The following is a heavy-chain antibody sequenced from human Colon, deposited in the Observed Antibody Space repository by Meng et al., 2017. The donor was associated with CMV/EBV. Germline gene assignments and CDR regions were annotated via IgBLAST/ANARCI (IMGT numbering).Heavy chain of an antibody. D-gene: IGHD2-2*01. V-gene: IGHV1-2*02. CDR1: GYTFTGHH. CDR3: ARDLVVVIPGDL. CDR2: INSNSGGT. J-gene: IGHJ5*02. Sequence: SVKVSCQASGYTFTGHHMHWVRQVPGPGLEWMGWINSNSGGTKYAQKFQGRLTMTRETSISTAYMELPSLGSAATAVYYCARDLVVVIPGDLWGQGTLVTVSS.